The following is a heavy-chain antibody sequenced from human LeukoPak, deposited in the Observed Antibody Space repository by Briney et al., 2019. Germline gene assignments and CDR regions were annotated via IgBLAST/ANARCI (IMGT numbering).Heavy chain of an antibody. D-gene: IGHD5-18*01. CDR3: ATTGYNNDDY. CDR2: INHSGST. V-gene: IGHV4-34*01. Sequence: SETLSLTCAVYGGSFSGYYWSWIRQPPGKGLEWIGEINHSGSTNYNPSLKSRVTISVDTSKNQFSLRLSSVTAADTAVYYCATTGYNNDDYWGQGTLVTVSS. CDR1: GGSFSGYY. J-gene: IGHJ4*02.